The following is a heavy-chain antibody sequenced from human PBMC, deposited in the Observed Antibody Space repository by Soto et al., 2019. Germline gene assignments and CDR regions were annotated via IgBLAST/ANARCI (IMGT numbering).Heavy chain of an antibody. Sequence: QVQLVESGGGVVKPGRSLRLSCAASGFTLSSYGMHWVRQAPGKGLEWVPVIWYDGSNKYYADSVKGRFTISRDNSKNTLYLQMNSLRAEDTAVYYCARDTRPPLRLESVQQPDYWGQGTLVTVSS. CDR3: ARDTRPPLRLESVQQPDY. CDR1: GFTLSSYG. V-gene: IGHV3-33*01. CDR2: IWYDGSNK. D-gene: IGHD4-4*01. J-gene: IGHJ4*02.